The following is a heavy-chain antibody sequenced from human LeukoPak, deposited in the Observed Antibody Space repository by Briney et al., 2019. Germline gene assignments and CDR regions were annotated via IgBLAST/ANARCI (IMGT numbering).Heavy chain of an antibody. Sequence: SETLSLTCAVYGGSFSGYYWSWIRQPPGKGLEWVGDINHCGSTNYNPSLKSRVTISVGKSKNQFSLTLSSVTAADPAVYYCARAASYDFWSGYRSPGPIDYWGQGTLVTVSS. V-gene: IGHV4-34*01. CDR3: ARAASYDFWSGYRSPGPIDY. CDR2: INHCGST. J-gene: IGHJ4*02. D-gene: IGHD3-3*01. CDR1: GGSFSGYY.